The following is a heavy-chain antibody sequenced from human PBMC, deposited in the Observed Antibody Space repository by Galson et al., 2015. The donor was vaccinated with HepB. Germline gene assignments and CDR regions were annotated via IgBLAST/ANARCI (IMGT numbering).Heavy chain of an antibody. CDR1: GYTFTSYY. Sequence: SCKASGYTFTSYYMHWVRQAPGKGLEWVAVISYDGSNKYYADSVKGRFTISRDNSKNTLYLQMNSLRAEDTAVYYCARGRVGWQPLGWFDPWGQGTLVTVSS. V-gene: IGHV3-30-3*01. D-gene: IGHD4-23*01. CDR3: ARGRVGWQPLGWFDP. J-gene: IGHJ5*02. CDR2: ISYDGSNK.